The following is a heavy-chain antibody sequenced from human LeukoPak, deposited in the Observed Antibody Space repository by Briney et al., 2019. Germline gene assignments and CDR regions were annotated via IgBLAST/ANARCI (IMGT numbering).Heavy chain of an antibody. CDR3: ARPTQKRTYGDYTYYYGMDV. CDR1: GYTFTSYD. V-gene: IGHV1-8*01. J-gene: IGHJ6*02. Sequence: ASVKVSCKASGYTFTSYDINWVRQATGQGLEWMGWMNPNSGNTGYAQKFQGRVTMTRNTSISTAYMELSSLRSEDTAVYYCARPTQKRTYGDYTYYYGMDVWGQGTTVTVSS. D-gene: IGHD4-17*01. CDR2: MNPNSGNT.